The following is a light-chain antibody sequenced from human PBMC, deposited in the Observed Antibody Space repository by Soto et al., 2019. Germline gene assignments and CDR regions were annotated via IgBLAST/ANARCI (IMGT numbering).Light chain of an antibody. CDR2: DVT. CDR1: SSDVGGYNY. V-gene: IGLV2-11*01. J-gene: IGLJ1*01. CDR3: CSYAGTYTFV. Sequence: QSALTQPRSVSGSPGQSVTISCTGTSSDVGGYNYVSWYQQHPGKAPKLMIYDVTKRPSGVPDRFSGSKSANTASLTISGLLAEDEADYYCCSYAGTYTFVFGTGTKVTVL.